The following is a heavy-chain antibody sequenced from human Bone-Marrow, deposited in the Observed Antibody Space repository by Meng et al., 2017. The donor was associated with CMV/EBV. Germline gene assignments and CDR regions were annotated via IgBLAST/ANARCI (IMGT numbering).Heavy chain of an antibody. CDR3: ARAAENYDFWSGYYYYYYGMDV. CDR1: GYTFTGYY. D-gene: IGHD3-3*01. Sequence: ASVKVSCKASGYTFTGYYMHWVREAPGQGLEWMGIINPSSGSTIHAQRFQGRVTMTRDTSTSTAYMELRSLRSDDTAVYYCARAAENYDFWSGYYYYYYGMDVWGQGTTVTVAS. V-gene: IGHV1-46*01. CDR2: INPSSGST. J-gene: IGHJ6*02.